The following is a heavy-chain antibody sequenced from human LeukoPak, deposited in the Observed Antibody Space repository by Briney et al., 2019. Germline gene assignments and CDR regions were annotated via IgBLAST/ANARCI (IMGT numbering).Heavy chain of an antibody. D-gene: IGHD3-9*01. J-gene: IGHJ5*02. Sequence: PSETLSLTCTVSGGSISSSSYYWGWIRQPPGKGLEWIGSIYYSGSTYYNPSLKSRVTISVDTSKNQFSLKLSSVTAADTAVYYCASIFDWSPPRFDPWGQGTLVTVSS. CDR2: IYYSGST. CDR1: GGSISSSSYY. CDR3: ASIFDWSPPRFDP. V-gene: IGHV4-39*01.